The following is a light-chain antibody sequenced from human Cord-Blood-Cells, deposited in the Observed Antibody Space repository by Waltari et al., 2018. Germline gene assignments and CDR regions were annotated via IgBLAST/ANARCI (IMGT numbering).Light chain of an antibody. J-gene: IGLJ3*02. CDR1: SSDVGSYNL. Sequence: QSALTQPASVSGSPGQSLTISCTGTSSDVGSYNLLSWYQQHPGKAPKLMIYEGSKRPSGVSNRFSGSKSGNTASLTISGLQAEDEADYYCSSYTSSSTWVFGGGTKLTVL. V-gene: IGLV2-14*02. CDR3: SSYTSSSTWV. CDR2: EGS.